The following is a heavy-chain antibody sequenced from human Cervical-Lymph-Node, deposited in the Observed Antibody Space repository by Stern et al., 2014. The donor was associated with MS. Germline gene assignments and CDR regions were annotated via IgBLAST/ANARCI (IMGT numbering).Heavy chain of an antibody. V-gene: IGHV1-58*02. Sequence: QLVQSGPEVKKPGTSVKVSCKASGFTFTSSAMQCVRQARGQRLEWIGWIVVGSGNTNYAQKFQERVTITRDMSTSTAYMELSSLRSEDTAVYYCAALGDTVADYWGQGTLVTVSS. J-gene: IGHJ4*02. D-gene: IGHD4-23*01. CDR1: GFTFTSSA. CDR3: AALGDTVADY. CDR2: IVVGSGNT.